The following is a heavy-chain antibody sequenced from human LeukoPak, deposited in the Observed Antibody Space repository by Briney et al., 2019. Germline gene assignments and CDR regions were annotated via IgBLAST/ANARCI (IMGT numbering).Heavy chain of an antibody. CDR3: ARHLVVVPAARSRIDP. Sequence: PSETLSLTCAVSGGSISSGGYYWSWIRQPPGKGLEWIGEINHSGSTNYNPSLKSRVTISVDTSKNRFSLKLSSVTAADTAVYYCARHLVVVPAARSRIDPWGQGTLVTVSS. CDR1: GGSISSGGYY. CDR2: INHSGST. J-gene: IGHJ5*02. D-gene: IGHD2-2*01. V-gene: IGHV4-34*01.